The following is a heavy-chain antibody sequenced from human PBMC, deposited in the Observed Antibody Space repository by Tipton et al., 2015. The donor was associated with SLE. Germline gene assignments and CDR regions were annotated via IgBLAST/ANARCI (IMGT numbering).Heavy chain of an antibody. D-gene: IGHD5-18*01. CDR3: ARDLYSYGWFDY. Sequence: LRLSCTVSGDSISSGLYYWSWIRQPAGKGLEWIGRTYTSGSTNYHTSLKSRVTISVDTSKNHFSLKLSSVTAADTAVYYCARDLYSYGWFDYWGQGTLVTVSS. J-gene: IGHJ4*02. V-gene: IGHV4-61*02. CDR2: TYTSGST. CDR1: GDSISSGLYY.